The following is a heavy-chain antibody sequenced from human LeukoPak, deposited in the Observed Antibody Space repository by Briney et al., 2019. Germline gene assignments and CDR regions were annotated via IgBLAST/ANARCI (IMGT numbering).Heavy chain of an antibody. CDR1: GGSFSGYY. J-gene: IGHJ4*02. CDR3: ARHWRTYYYGSGSEGGYFDY. D-gene: IGHD3-10*01. Sequence: PSETLSLTCAVYGGSFSGYYWSWIRQPPGKGLEWVGEMNHSGSTNYNPSLKRRVTISVDTSKKQFSLKLSSVTAADTAVYYCARHWRTYYYGSGSEGGYFDYWGQGTLVTVSS. V-gene: IGHV4-34*01. CDR2: MNHSGST.